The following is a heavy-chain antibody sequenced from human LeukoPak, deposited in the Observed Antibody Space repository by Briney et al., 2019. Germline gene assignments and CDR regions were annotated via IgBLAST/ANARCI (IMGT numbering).Heavy chain of an antibody. V-gene: IGHV3-23*01. J-gene: IGHJ3*02. Sequence: PGGSLRLSCAASGFTFSGYAMSWIRQAPGKGLEWVSDISGSGSSKYYADSVKGRFTISRDNAKNSFYLQMNRLGAEDTVVYFCAKDSPYYDILTGYYPYPDAFDISGQRKTGTVSS. CDR3: AKDSPYYDILTGYYPYPDAFDI. CDR1: GFTFSGYA. CDR2: ISGSGSSK. D-gene: IGHD3-9*01.